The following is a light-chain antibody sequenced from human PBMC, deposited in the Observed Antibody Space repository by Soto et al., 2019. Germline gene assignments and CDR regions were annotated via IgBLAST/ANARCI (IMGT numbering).Light chain of an antibody. CDR1: SSDIGAYNH. CDR3: SSYTTSDTWV. J-gene: IGLJ3*02. CDR2: EVT. Sequence: QSAPTQPASVSGSPGPSITISCTGTSSDIGAYNHVSWYQQYPGKAPTLMIYEVTNRPSGVSSRFSGSKSGNTASLTISGLQAEDEGDYYCSSYTTSDTWVFGGGTKVTVL. V-gene: IGLV2-14*01.